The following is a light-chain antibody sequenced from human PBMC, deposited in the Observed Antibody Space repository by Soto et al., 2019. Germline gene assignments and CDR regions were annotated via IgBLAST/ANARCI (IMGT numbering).Light chain of an antibody. CDR3: SSYTSSSTLV. V-gene: IGLV2-14*01. CDR2: EVS. J-gene: IGLJ2*01. Sequence: QSALTQPASVSGSRGQSITISCTGTSSDVGGYNYVSWYQQHPGKAPKLMIYEVSNRPSGVSNRFSGSKSGNTASLTISGLQAEDEADYYCSSYTSSSTLVFGGGTNVTVL. CDR1: SSDVGGYNY.